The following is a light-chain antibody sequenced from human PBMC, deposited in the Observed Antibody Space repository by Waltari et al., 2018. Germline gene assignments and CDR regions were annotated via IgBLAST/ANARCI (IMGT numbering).Light chain of an antibody. Sequence: EVVLTQSPASLSSSPGERVTLSCRASQNLHKYLAWYQQKPGQAPRLLIYEASNRATGIPDRFSGSGSGTDFTLTIDSLEPEDFAVYFCQQRSNWPPLTFGGGTKVEIK. J-gene: IGKJ4*01. CDR3: QQRSNWPPLT. V-gene: IGKV3-11*01. CDR1: QNLHKY. CDR2: EAS.